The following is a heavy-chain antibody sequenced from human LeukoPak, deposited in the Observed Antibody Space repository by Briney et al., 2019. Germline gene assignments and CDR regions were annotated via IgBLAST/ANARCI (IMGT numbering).Heavy chain of an antibody. CDR2: IASDGSST. V-gene: IGHV3-74*01. Sequence: GGSLRLSCAASGFTFSSYWMNWVRQAPGKGLVWVSRIASDGSSTTYADSEKGRFSISRDNAKNTLYLQMNSLRVEDTAVYYCLRDLNWSLDQWGQGTLVTVSS. D-gene: IGHD1-20*01. CDR3: LRDLNWSLDQ. J-gene: IGHJ4*02. CDR1: GFTFSSYW.